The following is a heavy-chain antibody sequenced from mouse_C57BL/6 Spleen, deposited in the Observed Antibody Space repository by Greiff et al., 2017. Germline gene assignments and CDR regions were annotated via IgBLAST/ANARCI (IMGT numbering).Heavy chain of an antibody. D-gene: IGHD1-1*01. Sequence: QVQLKQPGAELVKPGASVKLSCKASGYTFTSYWMHWVKQRPGQGLEWIGMIHPNSGSTNYNEKFKSKATLTVDKSSSTAYMQLSSLTSEDSAVYYCATYYGGSSVADWGQGTLVTVSA. CDR3: ATYYGGSSVAD. J-gene: IGHJ3*01. V-gene: IGHV1-64*01. CDR1: GYTFTSYW. CDR2: IHPNSGST.